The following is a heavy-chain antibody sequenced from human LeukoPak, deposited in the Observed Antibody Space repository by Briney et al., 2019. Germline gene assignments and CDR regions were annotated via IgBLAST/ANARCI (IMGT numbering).Heavy chain of an antibody. CDR3: ASNYYASSGYYYDNWFDP. V-gene: IGHV1-2*06. Sequence: ASVKVSCKASGYTFTGYYMHWVRQAPGQGLEWMGRINPNSGGTNYAQKFQGRVPMTRDTSISTAYMELSRLRSDDTAVYYCASNYYASSGYYYDNWFDPWGQGTLVTVSS. CDR2: INPNSGGT. J-gene: IGHJ5*02. CDR1: GYTFTGYY. D-gene: IGHD3-22*01.